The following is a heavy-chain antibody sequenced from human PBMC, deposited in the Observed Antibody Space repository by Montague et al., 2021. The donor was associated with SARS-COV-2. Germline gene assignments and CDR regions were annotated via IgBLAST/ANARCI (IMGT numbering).Heavy chain of an antibody. D-gene: IGHD5-12*01. CDR3: ARERRVVATGSHYGMDV. J-gene: IGHJ6*02. CDR1: GFTFGDNY. Sequence: SLRLSCAASGFTFGDNYMSWIRQAPGKGLEWVSYISSSSRDIKYXDSVKGRFTISRDNVESSLYLQMNSPRGKDTAVYYCARERRVVATGSHYGMDVWGPGTTVIVSS. CDR2: ISSSSRDI. V-gene: IGHV3-11*05.